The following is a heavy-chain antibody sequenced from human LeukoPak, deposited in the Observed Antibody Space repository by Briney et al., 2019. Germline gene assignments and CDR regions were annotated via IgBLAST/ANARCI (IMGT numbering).Heavy chain of an antibody. CDR2: ISYDGSNK. CDR3: AKDQYCSSTSCYNFDY. D-gene: IGHD2-2*02. J-gene: IGHJ4*02. Sequence: GRSLRLSCAASGFTFSSYGMHWVRQAPGKGLEWVAVISYDGSNKYYADSVKGRFTISRDNSKNTLYLQMNSLRAEDTAVYYCAKDQYCSSTSCYNFDYWGQGTLVTVSS. V-gene: IGHV3-30*18. CDR1: GFTFSSYG.